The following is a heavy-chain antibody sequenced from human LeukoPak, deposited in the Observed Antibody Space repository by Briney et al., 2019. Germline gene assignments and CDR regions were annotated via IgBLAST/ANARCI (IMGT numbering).Heavy chain of an antibody. Sequence: GGPLRLSCAASGFTFSSYAMHWVRQAPGKGLEWVAVISYDGSNKYYADSVKGRFTISRDNSKNTLYLQMNSLRAEDTAVYYCAKDPAIIVGATTGYYWGQGTLVTVSS. V-gene: IGHV3-30*04. CDR3: AKDPAIIVGATTGYY. D-gene: IGHD1-26*01. CDR2: ISYDGSNK. CDR1: GFTFSSYA. J-gene: IGHJ4*02.